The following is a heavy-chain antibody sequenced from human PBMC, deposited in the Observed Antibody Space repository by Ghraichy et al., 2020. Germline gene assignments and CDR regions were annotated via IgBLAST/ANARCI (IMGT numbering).Heavy chain of an antibody. CDR3: AKGYSSSCYREYFDD. V-gene: IGHV3-23*01. J-gene: IGHJ4*02. Sequence: GGSLRLSCAASGFTFSSYAMSWVRQAPGKGLEWVSSISGSGANTYYADSVKGRFTISRDNSKNTLYMQMRSLRAEDTAVYYCAKGYSSSCYREYFDDWGQGTLVTVSS. D-gene: IGHD6-13*01. CDR2: ISGSGANT. CDR1: GFTFSSYA.